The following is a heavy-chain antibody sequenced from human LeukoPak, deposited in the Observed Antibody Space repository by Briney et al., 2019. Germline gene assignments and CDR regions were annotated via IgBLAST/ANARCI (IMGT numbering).Heavy chain of an antibody. J-gene: IGHJ6*03. V-gene: IGHV3-43D*04. CDR3: AKGNLESDYYYYYMDV. Sequence: PGGSLRLSCAASGFTFDDYAMHWVRQAPGKGLEWVSLISLDGGSTYYADSVKGRFTISRDNSKNSLYLQMNSLRAEDTALYYCAKGNLESDYYYYYMDVWGKGTTVTVSS. CDR1: GFTFDDYA. D-gene: IGHD3-3*01. CDR2: ISLDGGST.